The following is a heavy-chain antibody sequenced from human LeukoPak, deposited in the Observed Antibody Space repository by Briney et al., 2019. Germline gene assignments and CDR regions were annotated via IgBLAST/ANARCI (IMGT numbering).Heavy chain of an antibody. Sequence: SETLSLTCTVSGGSISSYYWSWIRQPPGKGLEWIGYLYYSGSTNYNPSLKSRVTISVDTSRNQFSLKLSSVTAADTAVYYCAREGGYYEFDYWGQGTLVTVSS. CDR1: GGSISSYY. J-gene: IGHJ4*02. V-gene: IGHV4-59*01. D-gene: IGHD3-22*01. CDR3: AREGGYYEFDY. CDR2: LYYSGST.